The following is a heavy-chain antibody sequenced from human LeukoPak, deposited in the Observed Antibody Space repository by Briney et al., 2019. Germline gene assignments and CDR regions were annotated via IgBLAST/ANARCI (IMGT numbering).Heavy chain of an antibody. Sequence: PSETLSLTCVVYGGSFSGYYWSWIRQPPGKGLEWIGEINHSGSTNYNPSLKSRVTISVDTSKNQFSLKLSSVTAADTAVYYCARIRDYYDSSGYYYVTYFDYWGQGTLVTVSS. V-gene: IGHV4-34*01. CDR3: ARIRDYYDSSGYYYVTYFDY. J-gene: IGHJ4*02. D-gene: IGHD3-22*01. CDR1: GGSFSGYY. CDR2: INHSGST.